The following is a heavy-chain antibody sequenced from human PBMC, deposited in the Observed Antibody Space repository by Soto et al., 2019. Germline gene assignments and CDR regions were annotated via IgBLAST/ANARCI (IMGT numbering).Heavy chain of an antibody. J-gene: IGHJ5*02. CDR2: VSGGSGVT. D-gene: IGHD1-1*01. V-gene: IGHV3-23*01. CDR3: TRWNGYGDL. Sequence: EMQLLESGGGLVQPGGSLRLSCVVSGFSFSTYGVTWVRQAPGKGLEWVCGVSGGSGVTHYTDSVKGRFTISGDDSKNTVYLQMHSLRGEDPAVYYCTRWNGYGDLWGQGTLVTVSS. CDR1: GFSFSTYG.